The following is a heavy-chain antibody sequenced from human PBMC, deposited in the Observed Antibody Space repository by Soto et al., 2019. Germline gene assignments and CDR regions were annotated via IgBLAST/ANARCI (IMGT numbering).Heavy chain of an antibody. V-gene: IGHV1-3*01. J-gene: IGHJ6*02. CDR1: GYTLTTYA. D-gene: IGHD1-26*01. CDR3: GRSVVGATGEILYNAMDV. CDR2: INPASGHT. Sequence: QVQLVQSGAAVKKPGASVKVSCKASGYTLTTYALPWVRQAPGQRPEWMGWINPASGHTKYSEKFQYRVTITRDASASTGYMELSSLRSEDTAVYYCGRSVVGATGEILYNAMDVWGQGTTVTVSS.